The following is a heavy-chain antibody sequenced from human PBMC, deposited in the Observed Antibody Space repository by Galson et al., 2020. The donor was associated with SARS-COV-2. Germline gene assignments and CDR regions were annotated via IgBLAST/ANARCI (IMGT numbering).Heavy chain of an antibody. V-gene: IGHV4-38-2*02. CDR2: MYHSRTT. J-gene: IGHJ4*02. D-gene: IGHD1-1*01. Sequence: SETLSLTCSVSTYSISSSYYWGWIRQPPEKGLEWIGTMYHSRTTPYNPSLKSRVTISIDTPTNQISLKLDSVTSADPAVYYCATSSHWNGGHLDSCGQGTLVTVSS. CDR3: ATSSHWNGGHLDS. CDR1: TYSISSSYY.